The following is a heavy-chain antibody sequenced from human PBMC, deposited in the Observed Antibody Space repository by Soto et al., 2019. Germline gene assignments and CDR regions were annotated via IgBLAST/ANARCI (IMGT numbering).Heavy chain of an antibody. V-gene: IGHV4-31*03. CDR3: ARDSNCSGGSCCSSPQYFQH. CDR1: GGSISSGGYY. Sequence: QVQLQESGPGLVKPSQTLSLTCTVSGGSISSGGYYWSWIRQHPGKGLEWIGYIYYSGSTYYNPSLKSRVTISVDTSKNQFSLKLSSVTAADTAVYYCARDSNCSGGSCCSSPQYFQHWGQGTLVTVSS. J-gene: IGHJ1*01. D-gene: IGHD2-15*01. CDR2: IYYSGST.